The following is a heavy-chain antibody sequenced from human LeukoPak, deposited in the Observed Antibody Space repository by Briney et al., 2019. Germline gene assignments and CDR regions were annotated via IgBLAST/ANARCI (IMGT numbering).Heavy chain of an antibody. CDR1: GGTFSSYA. CDR3: ARPSYYYDSSGSALDY. V-gene: IGHV1-69*01. CDR2: IIPIFGTA. J-gene: IGHJ4*02. Sequence: SVEVSCKASGGTFSSYAISWVRQAPGQGLEWMGGIIPIFGTANYAQKFQGRVTITADESTSTAYMELSSLRSEDTAVYYCARPSYYYDSSGSALDYWGQGTLVTVSS. D-gene: IGHD3-22*01.